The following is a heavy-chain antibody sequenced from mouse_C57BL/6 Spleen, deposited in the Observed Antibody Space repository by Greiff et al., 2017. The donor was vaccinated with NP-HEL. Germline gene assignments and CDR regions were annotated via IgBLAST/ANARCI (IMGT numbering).Heavy chain of an antibody. CDR2: ISGGGGNT. CDR1: GFTFSSYT. V-gene: IGHV5-9*01. D-gene: IGHD1-1*01. CDR3: ARQNYYGSSFYAMDY. J-gene: IGHJ4*01. Sequence: EVHLVESGGGLVKPGGSLKLSCAASGFTFSSYTMSWVRQTPEKRLEWVATISGGGGNTSYPASVKGRFTISRDNAKNTLYLQMSSLRSEDTALYYCARQNYYGSSFYAMDYWGQGTSVTVSS.